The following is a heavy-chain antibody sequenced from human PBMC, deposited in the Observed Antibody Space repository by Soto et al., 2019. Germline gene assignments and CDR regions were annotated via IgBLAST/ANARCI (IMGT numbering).Heavy chain of an antibody. CDR1: GFSVTYTY. CDR3: ARDPAP. Sequence: VQLVESGGGLVQPGGSLKLSWAASGFSVTYTYMTWIRQHPGKGLEWIGYIYNSGTTYYNPSLKNRVTISVDTSKNQFSLKLTSVTAADSAVYYCARDPAPWGQGTLVTVSS. CDR2: IYNSGTT. V-gene: IGHV4-31*11. J-gene: IGHJ5*02.